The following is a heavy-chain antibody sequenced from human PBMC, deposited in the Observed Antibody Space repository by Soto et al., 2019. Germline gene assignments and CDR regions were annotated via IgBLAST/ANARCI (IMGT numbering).Heavy chain of an antibody. CDR3: TRGRNSGDGYNGGGY. D-gene: IGHD1-1*01. Sequence: ASVKVSCKASGYTFTSFDINWVRQATGQGLEWMGWMNPNSGHTGYAQKFQGRVTMTRDTSISTAYMELSSLRYEDTAVYYCTRGRNSGDGYNGGGYWGQGTLVTISS. CDR1: GYTFTSFD. V-gene: IGHV1-8*01. CDR2: MNPNSGHT. J-gene: IGHJ4*02.